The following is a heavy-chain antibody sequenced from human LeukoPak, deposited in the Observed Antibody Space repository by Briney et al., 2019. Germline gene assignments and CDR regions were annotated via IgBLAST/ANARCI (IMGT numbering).Heavy chain of an antibody. V-gene: IGHV3-23*01. J-gene: IGHJ6*02. CDR3: ARDRIVVVPAPLATGYYGMDV. CDR1: GFTFTNHA. Sequence: PGGSLRLSCAASGFTFTNHAMHWVRQTPGKGLEWVSAITGGGGNTYYADSVKGRLTISRDNSKNTLYLQMNTLRAEDTAVYYCARDRIVVVPAPLATGYYGMDVWGQGTTVTVSS. CDR2: ITGGGGNT. D-gene: IGHD2-2*01.